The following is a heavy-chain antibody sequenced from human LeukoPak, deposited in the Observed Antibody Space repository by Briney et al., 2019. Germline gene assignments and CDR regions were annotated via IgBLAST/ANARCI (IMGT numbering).Heavy chain of an antibody. V-gene: IGHV3-23*01. Sequence: GGSLRLSCAASGFTFSGFAMRWVPRTPGKGVEGVSGISCSGDNTLYADSVKGRFTISRDNPKNTLYLEMNSLRAEDTAIYYCAKMKGHPLPKYYLDVWGQGTTVTVSS. D-gene: IGHD1-26*01. CDR2: ISCSGDNT. CDR1: GFTFSGFA. J-gene: IGHJ6*01. CDR3: AKMKGHPLPKYYLDV.